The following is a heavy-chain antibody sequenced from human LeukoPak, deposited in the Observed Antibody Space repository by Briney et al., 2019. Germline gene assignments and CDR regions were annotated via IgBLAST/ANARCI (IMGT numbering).Heavy chain of an antibody. CDR2: IYTSGNT. Sequence: SETLSLTCTVSGGSISSYYWSWLRQPAGKGLEWIGRIYTSGNTNYNPSLKSRVTMSVDTSKNQFSLKLSSVTAADTAVYYCARDGDYYDSSGPSGPFDIWGQGTMVTVSS. CDR1: GGSISSYY. J-gene: IGHJ3*02. D-gene: IGHD3-22*01. V-gene: IGHV4-4*07. CDR3: ARDGDYYDSSGPSGPFDI.